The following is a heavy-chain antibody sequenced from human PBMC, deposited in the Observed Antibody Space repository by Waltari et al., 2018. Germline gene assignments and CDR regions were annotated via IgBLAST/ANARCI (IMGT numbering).Heavy chain of an antibody. CDR2: IYSGVST. CDR3: ARDPSGSYYAFDI. J-gene: IGHJ3*02. V-gene: IGHV3-53*01. Sequence: EVQLVESGGGLIQPGGSLRLSCAASGFTVSSNYMSWVRQAPGKGLVWVSVIYSGVSTDYADSVNGRFTISRDNSKNTLYLQMNSLRAEDTAVYYCARDPSGSYYAFDIWGQGTMVTVSS. CDR1: GFTVSSNY. D-gene: IGHD1-26*01.